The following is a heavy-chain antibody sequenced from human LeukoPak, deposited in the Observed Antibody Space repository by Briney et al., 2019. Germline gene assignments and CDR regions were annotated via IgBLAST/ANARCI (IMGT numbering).Heavy chain of an antibody. Sequence: ASVKVSCKASGYTFTGYYMHWVRQAPGQGLEWMGRINPNSGGTNYAQKFQGRVTMTRDTSISTAYMELNRLRSDDAAVYYCARDLDGYSYGYCFDYWGQGTLVTVSS. V-gene: IGHV1-2*06. J-gene: IGHJ4*02. CDR1: GYTFTGYY. CDR2: INPNSGGT. D-gene: IGHD5-18*01. CDR3: ARDLDGYSYGYCFDY.